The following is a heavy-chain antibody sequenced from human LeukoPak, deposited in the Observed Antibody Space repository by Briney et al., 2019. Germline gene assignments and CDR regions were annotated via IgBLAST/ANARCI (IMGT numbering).Heavy chain of an antibody. D-gene: IGHD3-22*01. V-gene: IGHV1-2*02. CDR2: INPNSGGT. J-gene: IGHJ4*02. Sequence: GASVKVSCKASGGTFSSYAISWVRQAPGQGLEWMGWINPNSGGTNYAQKFQGRVTLTRDTSLSTAYMELSRLRSDDTAVYYCARDRNYYDHNGNFDYWGQGTLVTVSS. CDR3: ARDRNYYDHNGNFDY. CDR1: GGTFSSYA.